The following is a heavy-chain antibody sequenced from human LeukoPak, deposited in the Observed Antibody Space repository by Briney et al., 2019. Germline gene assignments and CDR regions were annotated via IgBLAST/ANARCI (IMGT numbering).Heavy chain of an antibody. CDR1: GYTFTGYY. J-gene: IGHJ4*02. CDR3: ASGYYSGGSCYLAGY. V-gene: IGHV1-2*02. CDR2: INPNSGGT. D-gene: IGHD2-15*01. Sequence: ASVKVSCKASGYTFTGYYMHWVRQAPGQGLEWMGWINPNSGGTNYAQKFQGRVTMTRDTSISTAYMELSRLRSDDTAVYYCASGYYSGGSCYLAGYWGQGTLVTVSS.